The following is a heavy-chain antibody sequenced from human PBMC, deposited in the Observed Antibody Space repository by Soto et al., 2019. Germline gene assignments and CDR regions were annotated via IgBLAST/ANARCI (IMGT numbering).Heavy chain of an antibody. CDR2: ISSSSSFI. D-gene: IGHD6-6*01. J-gene: IGHJ4*02. V-gene: IGHV3-21*01. CDR1: GFTFNTYS. Sequence: GGSLRLSCAASGFTFNTYSMNWVRQAPGKGLEWVSSISSSSSFIYYADSLKGRFTISRDNAKNSLYLQMNSLRAEDTAVYYCARTNLVYSSSSPFDYWGQGTLVTVSS. CDR3: ARTNLVYSSSSPFDY.